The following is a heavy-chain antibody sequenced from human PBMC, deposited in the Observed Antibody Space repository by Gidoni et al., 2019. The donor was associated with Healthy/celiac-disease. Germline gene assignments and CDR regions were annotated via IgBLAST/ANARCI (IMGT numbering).Heavy chain of an antibody. J-gene: IGHJ1*01. Sequence: GGSLRLSCAASGFTFSSYSMNWVRQAPGKGLEWVSSISSSSSYIYYADSVKGRFTISRDNAKNSLYLQMNSLRAEDTAVYYCARVGYYYDSSGYYEYFQHWGQGTLVTVSS. CDR1: GFTFSSYS. CDR2: ISSSSSYI. CDR3: ARVGYYYDSSGYYEYFQH. D-gene: IGHD3-22*01. V-gene: IGHV3-21*01.